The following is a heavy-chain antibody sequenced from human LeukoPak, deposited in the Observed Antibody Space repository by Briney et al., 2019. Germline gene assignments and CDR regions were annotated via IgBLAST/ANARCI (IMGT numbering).Heavy chain of an antibody. Sequence: GGSLRLSCAASGFTFSSYAMHWVRQAPGKGPEYVSAISSNGGSTYYANSVKGRSTISRDNSKNTLYLQMGSLRAEDMAVYYCAREGLGGDFNLYYFDYWGQGTLVTVSS. J-gene: IGHJ4*02. D-gene: IGHD2-21*02. CDR1: GFTFSSYA. CDR2: ISSNGGST. V-gene: IGHV3-64*01. CDR3: AREGLGGDFNLYYFDY.